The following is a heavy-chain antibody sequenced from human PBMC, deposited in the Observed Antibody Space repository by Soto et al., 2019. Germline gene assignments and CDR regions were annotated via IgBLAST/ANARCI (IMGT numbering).Heavy chain of an antibody. Sequence: QVQLVQSGAEVKKPGASVKVSCKASGYTFTTYGISWVRQAPGQGLEWMGWISAYNGNTNYAQKLQGRVTMTTDTPTSTDYMELRSLRSDENAVYYWARVPLFFDYWGQGTLVTVSS. CDR1: GYTFTTYG. CDR2: ISAYNGNT. J-gene: IGHJ4*02. V-gene: IGHV1-18*04. CDR3: ARVPLFFDY.